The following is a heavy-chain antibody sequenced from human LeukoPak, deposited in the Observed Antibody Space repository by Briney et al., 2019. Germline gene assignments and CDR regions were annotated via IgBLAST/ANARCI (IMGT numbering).Heavy chain of an antibody. J-gene: IGHJ4*02. CDR2: ISSTSSYI. CDR3: ATAGGQLIHGFGYFEY. CDR1: GFTFSSYS. D-gene: IGHD1-1*01. Sequence: PGGSLRLSCAASGFTFSSYSMNWVRQAPGKGLEWVSSISSTSSYIYYADSVKGRFTISRDNAKNTLYMQMSSLRAEDTAVYYCATAGGQLIHGFGYFEYWGQGTLVTVSS. V-gene: IGHV3-21*01.